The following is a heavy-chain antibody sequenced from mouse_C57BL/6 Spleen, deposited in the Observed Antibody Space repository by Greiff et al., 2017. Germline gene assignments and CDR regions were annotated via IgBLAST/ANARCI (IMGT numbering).Heavy chain of an antibody. J-gene: IGHJ4*01. V-gene: IGHV1-80*01. Sequence: QVQLQQSGAELVKPGASVKISCKASGYAFSSYWMNWVKQRPGKGLEWIGQIYPGDGDTNYNGKFKGKATLTADKSSSTAYMQLSSLTSEDSAVYFCARREDPRRSAIDYWGQGTSVTVSS. CDR2: IYPGDGDT. CDR1: GYAFSSYW. CDR3: ARREDPRRSAIDY.